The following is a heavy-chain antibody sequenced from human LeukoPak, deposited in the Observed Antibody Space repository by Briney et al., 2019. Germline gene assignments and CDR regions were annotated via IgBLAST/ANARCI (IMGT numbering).Heavy chain of an antibody. CDR2: ISYDGSNK. Sequence: GRSLRLSCAASGFTFSSYAMHWVHQAPGKGLEWVAVISYDGSNKYCADSVKGRFTISRDNSKSTLYLQMNSLRAEDTAVYYCARDRGVAGNAEYFQHWGQGTLVTVSS. CDR1: GFTFSSYA. CDR3: ARDRGVAGNAEYFQH. J-gene: IGHJ1*01. D-gene: IGHD6-19*01. V-gene: IGHV3-30-3*01.